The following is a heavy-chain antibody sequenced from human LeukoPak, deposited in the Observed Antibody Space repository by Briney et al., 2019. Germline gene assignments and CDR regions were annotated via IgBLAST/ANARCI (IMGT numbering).Heavy chain of an antibody. CDR1: RFTFSTYA. CDR2: TSSTGGAT. Sequence: PGGSLRLSCAASRFTFSTYAMNWVRQAPGKGLEWVSATSSTGGATFYADSVKGRFTMSRDNSKSTLYLQMISLRVEDTAVYYCAKIGVGSNTEDWGQGTLVTVSS. D-gene: IGHD1-26*01. J-gene: IGHJ4*02. V-gene: IGHV3-23*01. CDR3: AKIGVGSNTED.